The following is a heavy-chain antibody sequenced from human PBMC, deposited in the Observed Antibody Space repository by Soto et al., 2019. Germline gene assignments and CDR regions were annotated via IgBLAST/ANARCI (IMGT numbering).Heavy chain of an antibody. CDR1: GGTFSSYA. D-gene: IGHD3-3*01. V-gene: IGHV1-69*13. J-gene: IGHJ4*02. CDR3: AGGTIFGVVIELDY. Sequence: ASVKVSCKASGGTFSSYAISWVRQAPGQGLEWMGGIIPIFGTANYAQKFQGRVTITADESTSTAYMELSSLRSEDTAVYYCAGGTIFGVVIELDYWGQGTLVTVSS. CDR2: IIPIFGTA.